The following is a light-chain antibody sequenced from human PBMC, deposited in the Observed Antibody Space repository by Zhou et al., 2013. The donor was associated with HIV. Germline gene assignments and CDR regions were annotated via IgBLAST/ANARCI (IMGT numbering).Light chain of an antibody. J-gene: IGKJ1*01. Sequence: EIVLTQSPGTLSLSPGERATLSCRASQTISSAYLAWYQQKPGQAPRLLIYGGSSRATGVPDRFSASASGSDFTLNIARLEPEDYAVYYCQQYGRSRPLMFGQGTKVEVK. CDR3: QQYGRSRPLM. CDR2: GGS. CDR1: QTISSAY. V-gene: IGKV3-20*01.